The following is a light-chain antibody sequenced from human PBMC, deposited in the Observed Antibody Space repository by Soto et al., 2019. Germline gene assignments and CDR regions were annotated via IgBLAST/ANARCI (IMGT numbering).Light chain of an antibody. CDR1: QSLLHSNGNHY. Sequence: EIVMTQSPLCLPVTPGEPASISCRSSQSLLHSNGNHYLDWYLQKAGQSPQLLIYLSSNRASGVPDRFTGSGSGTDFTLNISRVEAEDVGVYYCMQALETMYTFVQGTKLEIK. CDR2: LSS. J-gene: IGKJ2*01. V-gene: IGKV2-28*01. CDR3: MQALETMYT.